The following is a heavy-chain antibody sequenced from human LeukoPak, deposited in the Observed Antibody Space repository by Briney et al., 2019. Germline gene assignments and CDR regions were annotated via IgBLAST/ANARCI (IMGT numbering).Heavy chain of an antibody. V-gene: IGHV3-74*01. CDR1: GFTFTDYW. CDR2: INSDGSST. CDR3: AREGVGFWSGYYTF. Sequence: PGGSLRLSCAASGFTFTDYWMHWVRQAPGKGLVWVSRINSDGSSTSYADSVKGRFTISRDNDKKTVYLQMNSLRAEDTAVYYCAREGVGFWSGYYTFWGQGTLVTVSS. J-gene: IGHJ4*02. D-gene: IGHD3-3*01.